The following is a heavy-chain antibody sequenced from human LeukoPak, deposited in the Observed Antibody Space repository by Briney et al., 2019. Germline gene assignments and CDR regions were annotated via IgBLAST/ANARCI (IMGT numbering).Heavy chain of an antibody. CDR1: GFTFDDCA. J-gene: IGHJ6*02. CDR3: AKDLTSVAGTNYYYGMDV. V-gene: IGHV3-9*01. Sequence: GGSLRLSCAASGFTFDDCAMHWVRQAPGKGLEWVSGISWNSGSIGYADSVKGRFTISRDNAKNSLYLQMNSLRAEDTALYYCAKDLTSVAGTNYYYGMDVWGQGTTVTVSS. CDR2: ISWNSGSI. D-gene: IGHD6-19*01.